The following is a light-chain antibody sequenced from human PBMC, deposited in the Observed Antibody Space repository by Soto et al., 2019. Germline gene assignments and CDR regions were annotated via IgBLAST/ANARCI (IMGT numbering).Light chain of an antibody. J-gene: IGLJ1*01. CDR2: GVN. CDR1: SSDVGGYNY. V-gene: IGLV2-14*01. Sequence: QSALTQPASVSGSPGQSITISCTGTSSDVGGYNYVSWYQQHPGKAPKLILYGVNDRPSGVSDRFSGSKSGDTASLTVSGLQAEDEADYYCSSYTSTKIYVFGTGTKLTVL. CDR3: SSYTSTKIYV.